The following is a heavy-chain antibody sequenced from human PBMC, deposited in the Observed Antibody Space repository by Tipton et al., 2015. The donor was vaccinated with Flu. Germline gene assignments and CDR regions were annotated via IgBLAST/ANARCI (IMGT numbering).Heavy chain of an antibody. CDR3: ARDPLLAAAGLFDY. CDR1: GFTFSSYS. D-gene: IGHD6-13*01. J-gene: IGHJ4*02. V-gene: IGHV3-21*01. Sequence: SLRLSCAASGFTFSSYSMNWVRQAPGKGLEWVSSISSSSSYIYYADSVKGRFTISRDNAKNSLYLQMNGLRAEDTVVYYCARDPLLAAAGLFDYWGQGTLVTVSS. CDR2: ISSSSSYI.